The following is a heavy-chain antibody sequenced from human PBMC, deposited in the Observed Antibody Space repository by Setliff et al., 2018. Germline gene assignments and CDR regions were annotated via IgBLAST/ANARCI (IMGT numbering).Heavy chain of an antibody. V-gene: IGHV4-59*11. Sequence: ETLSLTCSVSGGSLTSHYWTWIRQPPGKGLEWIGVISYIERPHYNPSLQSRVTIAMETSNNQVSLTLTSVTAVDSATYYCARFCGGGSCPDYWGQGTSVTVSS. CDR1: GGSLTSHY. J-gene: IGHJ4*02. CDR3: ARFCGGGSCPDY. D-gene: IGHD2-15*01. CDR2: ISYIERP.